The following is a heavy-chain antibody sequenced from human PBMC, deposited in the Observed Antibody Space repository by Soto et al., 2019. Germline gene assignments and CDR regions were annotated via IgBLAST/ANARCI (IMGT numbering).Heavy chain of an antibody. CDR3: ALPSGSDYGFDY. Sequence: QVQLVESGGGVVQPGRSLRLSCVASGFTFTKYGMHWVRQAPGKGLEWVALISTDGSNKKYADSVKGRFTISRDNSKNTLYLQMNRLRAEDTAVYYCALPSGSDYGFDYWGQGNLVTVSS. CDR1: GFTFTKYG. V-gene: IGHV3-30*03. CDR2: ISTDGSNK. D-gene: IGHD5-12*01. J-gene: IGHJ4*02.